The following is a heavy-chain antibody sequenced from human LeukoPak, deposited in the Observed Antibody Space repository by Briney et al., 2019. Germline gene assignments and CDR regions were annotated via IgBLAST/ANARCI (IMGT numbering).Heavy chain of an antibody. D-gene: IGHD2-15*01. CDR3: ARVISNCSGGSCPFDY. Sequence: ASVKVSCKASGYTFTGYYMHWVRQAPGQGLEWMGWINPNSGGTNYAQKFQGRVTTTRDTSISTAYMELSRLRSDDTAVYYCARVISNCSGGSCPFDYWGQGTLVTVSS. CDR2: INPNSGGT. V-gene: IGHV1-2*02. CDR1: GYTFTGYY. J-gene: IGHJ4*02.